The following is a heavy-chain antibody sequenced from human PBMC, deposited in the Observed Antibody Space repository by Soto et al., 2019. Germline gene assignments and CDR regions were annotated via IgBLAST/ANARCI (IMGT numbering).Heavy chain of an antibody. V-gene: IGHV3-33*01. CDR3: ARWVVPAASTFFYYYGMDV. Sequence: QVQLVESGGGVVQSGRSLRLSCAASGFTFSSYGMHWVRQAPGKGLEWVAVIWFDGSTKYYADSVKGRFTISRDNSESPLYLQMNSLRAEDTAVYYCARWVVPAASTFFYYYGMDVWGQGTTVTVSS. CDR2: IWFDGSTK. J-gene: IGHJ6*02. D-gene: IGHD2-2*01. CDR1: GFTFSSYG.